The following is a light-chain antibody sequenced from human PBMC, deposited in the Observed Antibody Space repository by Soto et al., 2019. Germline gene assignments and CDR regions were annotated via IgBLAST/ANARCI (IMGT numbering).Light chain of an antibody. V-gene: IGLV1-40*01. CDR3: QSYDSSLSGSV. CDR1: SSNIGADYD. J-gene: IGLJ2*01. CDR2: GDT. Sequence: QSVLTQPPSVSGAPGQSVTISCTGSSSNIGADYDVHWYQQLPGTAPKLLIFGDTNRPSGVPDRFSGSKSGTSASLAITGLQADDEADYYCQSYDSSLSGSVFGGGTQLTVL.